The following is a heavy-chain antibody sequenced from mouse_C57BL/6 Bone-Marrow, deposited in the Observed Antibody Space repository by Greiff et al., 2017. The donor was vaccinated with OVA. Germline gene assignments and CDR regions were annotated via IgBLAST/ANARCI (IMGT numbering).Heavy chain of an antibody. CDR2: INPYNGGT. Sequence: VPVQQSGPELVQPGSSVTLPCTASVFTFPVYIMDWLKHSPCKILYWIGDINPYNGGTIYNQKFNGQATLTVDKSSSTDYMELRSLTSEDTAVYYCARALYYGSSPWFAYWSQGTLVTVSA. D-gene: IGHD1-1*01. V-gene: IGHV1-18*01. CDR1: VFTFPVYI. J-gene: IGHJ3*01. CDR3: ARALYYGSSPWFAY.